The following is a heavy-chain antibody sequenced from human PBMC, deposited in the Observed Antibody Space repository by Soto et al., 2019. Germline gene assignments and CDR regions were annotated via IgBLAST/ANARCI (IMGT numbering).Heavy chain of an antibody. Sequence: QVQLVESGGDVVQPGGSLRLSCIVSGFTFSNYGMHWVRQAPGKGLEWVAAISYEGSVKYYADSVKGRLTISKDNFNSILYLQMTSVRPEDTAVYYCAKWGVGLDYWGQGTLVIVAS. D-gene: IGHD1-26*01. CDR1: GFTFSNYG. CDR3: AKWGVGLDY. V-gene: IGHV3-30*18. J-gene: IGHJ4*02. CDR2: ISYEGSVK.